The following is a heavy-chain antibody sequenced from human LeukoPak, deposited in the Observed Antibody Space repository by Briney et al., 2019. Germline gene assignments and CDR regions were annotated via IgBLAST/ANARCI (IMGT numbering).Heavy chain of an antibody. Sequence: SETLSLTCAVYGGSFSGYYWSWIRQPPGKGLEWIGEINPSGSTNYNPSLKSRVTISMDTSKNQFSLKVSSVTAADTAVCYCARGRQDITMLVVVMTAASSYLDVWGKGTTVTVS. V-gene: IGHV4-34*01. CDR3: ARGRQDITMLVVVMTAASSYLDV. CDR2: INPSGST. CDR1: GGSFSGYY. J-gene: IGHJ6*03. D-gene: IGHD3-22*01.